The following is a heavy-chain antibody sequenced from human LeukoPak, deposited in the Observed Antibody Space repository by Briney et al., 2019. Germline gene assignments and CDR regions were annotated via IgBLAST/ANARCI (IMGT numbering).Heavy chain of an antibody. D-gene: IGHD3-10*01. Sequence: GGSLRLSCAASGFTFSSYEMNWVRQAPGKGLEWVSYISSSGSTIYYADSVKGRFTISRDNAKNSLYLQMNSLRAEDTAVYYCARRGVWFGELLKRWAAHWFDPWGQGTLVTVSS. CDR1: GFTFSSYE. V-gene: IGHV3-48*03. J-gene: IGHJ5*02. CDR3: ARRGVWFGELLKRWAAHWFDP. CDR2: ISSSGSTI.